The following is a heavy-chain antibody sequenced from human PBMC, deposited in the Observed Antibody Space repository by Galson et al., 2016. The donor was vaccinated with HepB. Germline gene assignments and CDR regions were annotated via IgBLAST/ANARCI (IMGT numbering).Heavy chain of an antibody. D-gene: IGHD3-16*01. V-gene: IGHV3-9*01. CDR2: ITFNSGNI. CDR1: GLTFEFFA. J-gene: IGHJ6*02. CDR3: TKEGGPYGGASDDPGHV. Sequence: SLILSCAASGLTFEFFAMHSVRQAPGKGLEGVSGITFNSGNIAYADSVKGRFTISRDNDKTSLYLQMNSLRPDDTAFYYGTKEGGPYGGASDDPGHVWGQGTTVTVSS.